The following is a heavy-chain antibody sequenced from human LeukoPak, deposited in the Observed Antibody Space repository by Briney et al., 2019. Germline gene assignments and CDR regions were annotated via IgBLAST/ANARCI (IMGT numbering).Heavy chain of an antibody. CDR2: IKSKTDGWTT. V-gene: IGHV3-15*01. D-gene: IGHD5-18*01. J-gene: IGHJ4*02. CDR3: TAGVDTAKNY. CDR1: GFTFSNAW. Sequence: GGSLRLSCAASGFTFSNAWMSWVRQAPGKGLEWVGRIKSKTDGWTTDYAAPVKGRFTISRDDSKNTLYLQMNSLKTEDTAVYYCTAGVDTAKNYWGQGTLVTVSS.